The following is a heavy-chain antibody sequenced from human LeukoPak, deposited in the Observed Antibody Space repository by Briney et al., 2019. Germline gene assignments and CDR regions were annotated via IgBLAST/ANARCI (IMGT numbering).Heavy chain of an antibody. Sequence: SVTVSFKASGGTFSSYAVSWVRQAPGQGLEWMGGIIPIFGTANYAQKFQGRVTITADESTSTAYMELSSLRSEDTAVYYCARLRGTGTTYYYFDYWGQGTLVTVSS. CDR1: GGTFSSYA. J-gene: IGHJ4*02. CDR2: IIPIFGTA. V-gene: IGHV1-69*01. D-gene: IGHD1-7*01. CDR3: ARLRGTGTTYYYFDY.